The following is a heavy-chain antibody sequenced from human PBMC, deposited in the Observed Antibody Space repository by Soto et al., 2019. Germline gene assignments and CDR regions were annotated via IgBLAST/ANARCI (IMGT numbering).Heavy chain of an antibody. D-gene: IGHD2-15*01. CDR1: GFTFSNYT. J-gene: IGHJ6*02. CDR3: ASDQKGGHFSGGSCHYYYGMDV. CDR2: TSYDGSNK. V-gene: IGHV3-30-3*01. Sequence: QVQLVESGGGVVQPGRSLRLSCTASGFTFSNYTMHWVRQAPGKGLEWVAVTSYDGSNKYYADSVKGRFTISRDNSNNTLYVQMNSLRAEDAAMYYCASDQKGGHFSGGSCHYYYGMDVWGQGTTVTVSS.